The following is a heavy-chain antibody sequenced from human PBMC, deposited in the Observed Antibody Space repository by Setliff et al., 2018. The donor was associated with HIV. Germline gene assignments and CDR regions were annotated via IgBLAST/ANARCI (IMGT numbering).Heavy chain of an antibody. V-gene: IGHV3-7*01. CDR3: TRSHSTRDAFDI. J-gene: IGHJ3*02. D-gene: IGHD2-2*01. CDR2: IKQDGSEK. CDR1: GFTFSSHQ. Sequence: LRLSCAASGFTFSSHQMSWVRQAPGKGLEWVANIKQDGSEKYYVDSVKGRFTISRDHATSALYLQMDSLRAEDTALYYCTRSHSTRDAFDIWGQGTMVTVSS.